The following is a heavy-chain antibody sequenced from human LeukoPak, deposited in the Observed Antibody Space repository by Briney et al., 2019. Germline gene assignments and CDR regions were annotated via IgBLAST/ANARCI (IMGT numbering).Heavy chain of an antibody. CDR2: IDPSDSYT. Sequence: GESLKISCKGSGYNFGTNWISWVRQMPGKGLEWMGRIDPSDSYTNYSPSFRGHVTISADKSISTAYLQWTSLKASDTAIYFCARRAGWMSTMTTRGWFDRWGQGTQVTVSS. CDR3: ARRAGWMSTMTTRGWFDR. CDR1: GYNFGTNW. J-gene: IGHJ5*02. D-gene: IGHD3-3*01. V-gene: IGHV5-10-1*01.